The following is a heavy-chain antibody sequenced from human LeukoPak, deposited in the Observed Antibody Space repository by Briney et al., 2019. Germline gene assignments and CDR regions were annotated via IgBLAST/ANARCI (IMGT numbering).Heavy chain of an antibody. J-gene: IGHJ4*02. D-gene: IGHD6-19*01. V-gene: IGHV3-48*03. CDR2: ISSSGSTI. CDR1: GFTFSSYE. Sequence: PGGSLRLSCAASGFTFSSYEMSWVRQALGKGLEWVSYISSSGSTIYYADSVKGRFTISRDNAKNSLYLQMNSLRAEDTAVYYCAREQWLVLYWGQGTLVTVSS. CDR3: AREQWLVLY.